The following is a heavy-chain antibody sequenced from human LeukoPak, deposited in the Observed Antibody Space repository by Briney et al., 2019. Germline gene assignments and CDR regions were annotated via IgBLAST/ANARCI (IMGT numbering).Heavy chain of an antibody. CDR1: GFTFDDYA. V-gene: IGHV3-21*01. CDR3: ARDRGLWFGEFPFDY. CDR2: ISSSSSYI. J-gene: IGHJ4*02. Sequence: GRSLRLSCAASGFTFDDYAMHWVRQAPGKGLEWVSSISSSSSYIYYADSVKGRFTISRDNAKNSLFLQMNSLRADDTAVYYCARDRGLWFGEFPFDYWGQGTLVTVSS. D-gene: IGHD3-10*01.